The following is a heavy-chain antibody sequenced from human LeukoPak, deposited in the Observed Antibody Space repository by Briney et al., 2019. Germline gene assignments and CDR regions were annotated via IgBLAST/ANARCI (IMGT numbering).Heavy chain of an antibody. D-gene: IGHD4-17*01. J-gene: IGHJ2*01. Sequence: PSETLSLTCTVSGGSISSYYWSWIRQPPGKGLEWIGYIYYSGSTNYNPSLKSRVTISVDTSKNQFSLKLSSVTAADTAVYYCARRETYGEEDWYFDLWGRGTLVTVSS. CDR3: ARRETYGEEDWYFDL. V-gene: IGHV4-59*08. CDR2: IYYSGST. CDR1: GGSISSYY.